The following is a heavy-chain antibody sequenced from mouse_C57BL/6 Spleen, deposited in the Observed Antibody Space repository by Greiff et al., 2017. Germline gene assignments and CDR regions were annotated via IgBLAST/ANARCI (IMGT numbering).Heavy chain of an antibody. CDR3: AKDDYDEGFGY. J-gene: IGHJ3*01. Sequence: QVQLQQSGAELAKPGASVKLSCKASGYTFTSYWMHWVKQRPGQGLEWIGYINPSSGYTKYNQKFQDKATLTADTSSSTAYMQLSSLTYEDSAVYYSAKDDYDEGFGYWGQGTLVTVSA. D-gene: IGHD2-4*01. V-gene: IGHV1-7*01. CDR2: INPSSGYT. CDR1: GYTFTSYW.